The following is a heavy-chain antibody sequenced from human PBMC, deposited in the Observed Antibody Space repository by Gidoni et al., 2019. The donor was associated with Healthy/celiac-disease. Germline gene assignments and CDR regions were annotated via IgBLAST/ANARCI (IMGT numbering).Heavy chain of an antibody. CDR3: ARARGIVGATRDGWFDP. D-gene: IGHD1-26*01. V-gene: IGHV1-18*01. CDR1: GYTCTSYG. CDR2: ISAYNGNT. Sequence: QVQLVQSGAEVKKPGDSVKVSCKASGYTCTSYGISWVRQAPGQGLEWMGWISAYNGNTNYAQKLQGRVTMTTDTSTSTAYMELRSLRSDDTAVYYCARARGIVGATRDGWFDPWGQGTLVTVSS. J-gene: IGHJ5*02.